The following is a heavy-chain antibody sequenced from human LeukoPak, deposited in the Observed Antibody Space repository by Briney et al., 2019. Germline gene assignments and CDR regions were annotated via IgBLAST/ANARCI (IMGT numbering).Heavy chain of an antibody. CDR2: IDTDGKTT. D-gene: IGHD5-24*01. CDR3: VRDKDGYNF. CDR1: GFTFDTYV. V-gene: IGHV3-74*01. J-gene: IGHJ4*02. Sequence: GGSLRLSCAASGFTFDTYVMHWVRQAPGKGLVWVARIDTDGKTTTYADSVKGRFTISRDNAKNMLYVQMNSLRAEDTAVYYCVRDKDGYNFWGQGTLVSVSS.